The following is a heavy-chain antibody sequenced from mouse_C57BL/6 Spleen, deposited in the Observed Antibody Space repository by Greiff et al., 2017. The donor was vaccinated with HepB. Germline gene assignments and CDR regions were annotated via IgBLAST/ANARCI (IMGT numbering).Heavy chain of an antibody. CDR1: GFTFSDYY. J-gene: IGHJ3*01. Sequence: EVNVVESGGGLVQPGGSLKLSCAASGFTFSDYYMYWVRQTPEKRLEWVAYISNGGGSTYYPDTVKGRFTISRDNAKNTLYLQMSRLKSEDTAMYYCARGLLSYYDYDGLFAYWGQGTLVTVSA. CDR2: ISNGGGST. V-gene: IGHV5-12*01. CDR3: ARGLLSYYDYDGLFAY. D-gene: IGHD2-4*01.